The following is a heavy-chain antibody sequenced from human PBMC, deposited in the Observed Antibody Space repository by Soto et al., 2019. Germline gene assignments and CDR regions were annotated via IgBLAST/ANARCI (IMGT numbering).Heavy chain of an antibody. D-gene: IGHD5-12*01. Sequence: SDTLSLTCAVYGGSFSGYYWSWIRQPPGKGLEWIGEINHSGSTNYNPSLKSRVTISVDTSKNQFSLKLSSVTSADTAVYYCARGAVVLVATIIRRNCCTDDWGQGTMVTVSS. J-gene: IGHJ6*02. CDR3: ARGAVVLVATIIRRNCCTDD. CDR1: GGSFSGYY. V-gene: IGHV4-34*01. CDR2: INHSGST.